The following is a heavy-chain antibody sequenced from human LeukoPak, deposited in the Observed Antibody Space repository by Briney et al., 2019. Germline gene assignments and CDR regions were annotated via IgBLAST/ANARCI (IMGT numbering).Heavy chain of an antibody. CDR1: GYTFTSYG. V-gene: IGHV1-18*01. Sequence: GASVKVSCKASGYTFTSYGISWVRQAPGQGLECMGWISAYSGNTNYAQKLQGRVTMTTDTSTSTAYMELRSLKSDDTAVYYCARDHAGPYTYDYVYYGMDVWGQGTTVTVSS. J-gene: IGHJ6*02. CDR3: ARDHAGPYTYDYVYYGMDV. D-gene: IGHD5-12*01. CDR2: ISAYSGNT.